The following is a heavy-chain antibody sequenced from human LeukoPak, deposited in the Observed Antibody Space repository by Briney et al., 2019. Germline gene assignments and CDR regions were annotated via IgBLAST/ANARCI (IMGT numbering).Heavy chain of an antibody. CDR1: GFTFSSYW. CDR3: ARDAMVRGVYYYGMDV. CDR2: IKQDGSEK. V-gene: IGHV3-7*01. D-gene: IGHD3-10*01. J-gene: IGHJ6*02. Sequence: GGSLRLSCAASGFTFSSYWMSWVRQAPGKGLEWVANIKQDGSEKYYVDSVKGRFTISRDNAKNSLYLQMNSLRAEDTAVYYCARDAMVRGVYYYGMDVWGQGTTVTVSS.